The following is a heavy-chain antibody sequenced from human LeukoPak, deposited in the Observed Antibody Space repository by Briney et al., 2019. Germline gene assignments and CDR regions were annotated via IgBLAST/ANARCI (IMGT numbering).Heavy chain of an antibody. CDR1: GGSISSYY. Sequence: PSETLSLTCTVSGGSISSYYWSWIRQPPGKGLEWIGYIYYSGSTNYNPSLKSRVTISVDTSKNQFSLKLSSVTAADTAVYYCARDSPRYCSGGSCYSYMSAFDIWGQGTMVTVSS. V-gene: IGHV4-59*12. J-gene: IGHJ3*02. CDR2: IYYSGST. CDR3: ARDSPRYCSGGSCYSYMSAFDI. D-gene: IGHD2-15*01.